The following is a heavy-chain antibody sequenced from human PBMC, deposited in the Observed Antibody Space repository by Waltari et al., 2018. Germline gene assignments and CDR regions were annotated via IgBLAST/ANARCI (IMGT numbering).Heavy chain of an antibody. CDR1: GFTFSSYE. J-gene: IGHJ3*02. CDR3: ASLGYGDYVAAFDI. CDR2: LSRSGSSI. Sequence: EVQLVESGGGLVQPGGSLRLSCAASGFTFSSYEMNWVRQAPGKGLEWVSYLSRSGSSIYYADSVKGRFTISRDNAKNSLYLQMNSLRAEDTAVYYCASLGYGDYVAAFDIWGQGTMVTVSS. V-gene: IGHV3-48*03. D-gene: IGHD4-17*01.